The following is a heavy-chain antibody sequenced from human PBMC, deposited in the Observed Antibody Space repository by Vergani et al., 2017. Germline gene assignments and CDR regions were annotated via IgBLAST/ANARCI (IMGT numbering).Heavy chain of an antibody. CDR2: ISWDGGST. Sequence: EVQLVESGGVVVQPGGSLRLSCAASGFTFDDYAMHWVRQAPGKGLEWVSLISWDGGSTYYADSVKCRFTISRDNSKNSLYLQMNSLRAEDTALYYCAKDRGGSYYFDYWGQGTLVTVSS. J-gene: IGHJ4*02. CDR1: GFTFDDYA. V-gene: IGHV3-43D*03. D-gene: IGHD1-26*01. CDR3: AKDRGGSYYFDY.